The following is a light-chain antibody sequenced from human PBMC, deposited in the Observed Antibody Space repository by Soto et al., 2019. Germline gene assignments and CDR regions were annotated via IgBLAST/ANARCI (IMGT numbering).Light chain of an antibody. CDR3: SSYTTSGTRV. V-gene: IGLV2-14*01. CDR2: EVS. Sequence: QSVLTQPASVSGSPGQSITISCTGTSSDVGGYNYVSWYQHHPGKAPKLMIYEVSNRPSGVSNRFSGSKSGNTASLTISGLQAEDEADYYCSSYTTSGTRVFGGGTKLTV. CDR1: SSDVGGYNY. J-gene: IGLJ3*02.